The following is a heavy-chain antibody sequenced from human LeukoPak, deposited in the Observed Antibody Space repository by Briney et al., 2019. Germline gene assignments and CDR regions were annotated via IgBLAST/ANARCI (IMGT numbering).Heavy chain of an antibody. Sequence: AGGSLRLSCAASGFTFSNYGLHWVRQAPGKGLEWVAFIRYDGSNKYYADSVKGRFTISRDNSKNTLYLQMNSLRAEDTAVYYCARDQGGGYSYGWQSFDYWGQGTLVTVSS. J-gene: IGHJ4*02. CDR1: GFTFSNYG. V-gene: IGHV3-30*02. CDR3: ARDQGGGYSYGWQSFDY. CDR2: IRYDGSNK. D-gene: IGHD5-18*01.